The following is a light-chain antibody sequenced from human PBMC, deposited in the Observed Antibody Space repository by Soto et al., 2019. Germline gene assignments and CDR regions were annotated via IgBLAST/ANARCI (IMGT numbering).Light chain of an antibody. CDR2: EGS. Sequence: LTQPASVSGSPGQSITISCTGTSSDVGSYNLVSWYQQHPGKAPKLMIYEGSKRPSGVSNRFSGSKSGNTASLTISGLQAEDEADYYCCSYAGSSTYVFGGGTKLTVL. CDR1: SSDVGSYNL. J-gene: IGLJ2*01. V-gene: IGLV2-23*01. CDR3: CSYAGSSTYV.